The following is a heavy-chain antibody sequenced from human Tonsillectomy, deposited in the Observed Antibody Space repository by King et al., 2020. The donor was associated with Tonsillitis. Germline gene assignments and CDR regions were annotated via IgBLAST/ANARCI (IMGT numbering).Heavy chain of an antibody. CDR1: GGSFRDYY. V-gene: IGHV4-34*01. Sequence: VQLTQWGAGLLKPSETLSLTCAVYGGSFRDYYWSWIRQPPGEGLEWIGEINHSGSANYNPSLKSQFTMSVDTSKNQFSLNLTSVTAADTAVYYCARHTGVYYYYMDVWGNGTTVTVSS. D-gene: IGHD1-14*01. J-gene: IGHJ6*03. CDR2: INHSGSA. CDR3: ARHTGVYYYYMDV.